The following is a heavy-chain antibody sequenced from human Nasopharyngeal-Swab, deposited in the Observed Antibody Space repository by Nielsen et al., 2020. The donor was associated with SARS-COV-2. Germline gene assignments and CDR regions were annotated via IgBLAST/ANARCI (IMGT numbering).Heavy chain of an antibody. J-gene: IGHJ4*02. Sequence: GESLKISCSASGFSFSIYAMHWVRQAPGKGLEYVSTINDYEDRLYYADSVKGRFTISRDDTKNSVYLQMNSLRGEDTAVYYCAREAYYNAVDYWGPGTLVTVCS. CDR2: INDYEDRL. D-gene: IGHD3-10*01. CDR3: AREAYYNAVDY. V-gene: IGHV3-64*04. CDR1: GFSFSIYA.